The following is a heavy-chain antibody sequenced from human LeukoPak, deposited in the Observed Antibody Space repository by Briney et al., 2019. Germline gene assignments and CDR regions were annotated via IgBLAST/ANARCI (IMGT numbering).Heavy chain of an antibody. Sequence: PGGSLRLSCAASGFTFSSYAMSWVRQAPGKGLEGVSAISGSGGSTYYADSVKGRFTISRDNSKNTLYLQMNSLRAEDTAVHYCANTVSRGGSYWGQGTLVTVSS. V-gene: IGHV3-23*01. D-gene: IGHD3-10*01. CDR1: GFTFSSYA. J-gene: IGHJ4*02. CDR2: ISGSGGST. CDR3: ANTVSRGGSY.